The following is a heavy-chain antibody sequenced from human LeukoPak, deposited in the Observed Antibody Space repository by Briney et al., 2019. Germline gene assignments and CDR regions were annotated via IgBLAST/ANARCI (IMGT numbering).Heavy chain of an antibody. CDR3: ARGGGSAAGVFDY. J-gene: IGHJ4*02. CDR2: INPNSGDT. CDR1: GYTFTGYY. V-gene: IGHV1-2*02. Sequence: ASVKVSCKASGYTFTGYYLDWGRQAPGQGLEWMGWINPNSGDTNYAQKFQGRVTMTRDTSISTAYMELRRLRSDDTAVYYCARGGGSAAGVFDYWGQGTLVSVSS. D-gene: IGHD6-13*01.